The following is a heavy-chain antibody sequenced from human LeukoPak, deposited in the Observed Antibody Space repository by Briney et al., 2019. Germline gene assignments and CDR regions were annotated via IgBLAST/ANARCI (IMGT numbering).Heavy chain of an antibody. V-gene: IGHV1-69-2*01. D-gene: IGHD6-6*01. CDR2: VDPEDGET. CDR3: ATVRPGYSSSYYFDY. J-gene: IGHJ4*02. Sequence: ASVKVSCKVSGYTFTDYYMHWVQQAPGKGLEWMGLVDPEDGETIYAEKFQGIVTITADTSTDTAYMELSSLRSEDTAVYYCATVRPGYSSSYYFDYWGQGTLVTVSS. CDR1: GYTFTDYY.